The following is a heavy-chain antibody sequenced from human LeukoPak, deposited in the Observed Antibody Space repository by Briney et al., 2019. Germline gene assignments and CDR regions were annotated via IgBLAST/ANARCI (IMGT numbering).Heavy chain of an antibody. CDR1: GGSFSGYY. CDR2: INHSGST. CDR3: ARGLYDYVWGSYRRRRNWGIDY. D-gene: IGHD3-16*02. Sequence: KPSETLSLTCAVYGGSFSGYYWSWIRQPPGKGLEWIGEINHSGSTNYNPSLKSRVTISVDTSKNQFSLKLSSVTAADTAVYYCARGLYDYVWGSYRRRRNWGIDYWGQGTLVTVSS. J-gene: IGHJ4*02. V-gene: IGHV4-34*01.